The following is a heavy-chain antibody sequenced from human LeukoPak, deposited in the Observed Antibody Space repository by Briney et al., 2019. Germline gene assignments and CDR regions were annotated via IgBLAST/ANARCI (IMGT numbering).Heavy chain of an antibody. J-gene: IGHJ4*02. CDR3: AREARSD. Sequence: PGGSLRLSCAASGFTFDDYAMHWVRQAPGKGLEWVSGISWNSGSIGYADSVKGRFIISRDNAKNSLYLQMNSLRAEDTAVYYCAREARSDWGQGTLVTVSS. D-gene: IGHD3-3*01. V-gene: IGHV3-9*01. CDR1: GFTFDDYA. CDR2: ISWNSGSI.